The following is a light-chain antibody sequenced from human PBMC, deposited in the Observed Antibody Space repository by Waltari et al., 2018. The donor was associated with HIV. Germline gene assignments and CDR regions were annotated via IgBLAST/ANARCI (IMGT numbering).Light chain of an antibody. CDR1: QTLLYNSNNKNY. CDR2: WAS. J-gene: IGKJ3*01. V-gene: IGKV4-1*01. Sequence: DIVMTQSPDSLAVSLGERATINCKSSQTLLYNSNNKNYLAWFQQKPGQPPKLLFSWASTRESGVPDRLSGSGSGTDFTLTITSLQAEDVAVYYCQQYYGTPFTFGPGTKVEI. CDR3: QQYYGTPFT.